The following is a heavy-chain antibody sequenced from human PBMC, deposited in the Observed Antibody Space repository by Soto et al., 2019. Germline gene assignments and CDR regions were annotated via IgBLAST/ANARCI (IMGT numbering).Heavy chain of an antibody. CDR2: ISAYNGNT. J-gene: IGHJ5*02. D-gene: IGHD2-2*01. Sequence: GASVKVSCKASGYTFTSYGISWVRQAPGQGLEWMGWISAYNGNTNYAQKLQGRVTMTTDTSTSTAYMELRSLRSDDTAVYYCARDTRDLYYSSTSCYPYNWFDPWGQGTLVTVSS. V-gene: IGHV1-18*04. CDR3: ARDTRDLYYSSTSCYPYNWFDP. CDR1: GYTFTSYG.